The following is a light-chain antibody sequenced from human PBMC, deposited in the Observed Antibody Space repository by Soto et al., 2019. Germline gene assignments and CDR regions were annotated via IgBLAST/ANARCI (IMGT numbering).Light chain of an antibody. Sequence: QSVLTQPPSVSGAPGQTVTISCTGSRSNIGAVYDVHWYQQLPGTAPKLLIYGTHNRPSVVPVRFSASKSVTSAPLAITGLHAEDEADYYCLSYDSSRRGYVFGTGTKLTVL. CDR1: RSNIGAVYD. CDR3: LSYDSSRRGYV. CDR2: GTH. J-gene: IGLJ1*01. V-gene: IGLV1-40*01.